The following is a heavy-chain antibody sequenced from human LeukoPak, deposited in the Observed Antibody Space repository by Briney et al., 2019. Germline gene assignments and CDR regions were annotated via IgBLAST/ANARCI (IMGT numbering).Heavy chain of an antibody. CDR2: IYYSGST. CDR3: AREWDSSGWYYIGPYAFDI. D-gene: IGHD6-19*01. J-gene: IGHJ3*02. CDR1: GGSISSYY. V-gene: IGHV4-59*01. Sequence: SSETLSLTCTVSGGSISSYYWSWIRQPPGKGLEWIGYIYYSGSTNYNPSLKSRVTISVDTSKNQFSLKLSSVTAADTAEYYCAREWDSSGWYYIGPYAFDIWGQGTMVTVSS.